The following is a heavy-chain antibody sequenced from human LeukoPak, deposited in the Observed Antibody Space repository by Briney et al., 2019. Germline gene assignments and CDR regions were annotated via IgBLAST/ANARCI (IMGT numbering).Heavy chain of an antibody. CDR1: GFTFSSYS. D-gene: IGHD3-10*01. V-gene: IGHV3-48*04. Sequence: PGGSLRLSCVVSGFTFSSYSMNWVRQAPGKGLEWVSYISSSSSTIYYADSVKGRFTISRDNAENSLSLQMTSLRAEDTALYYCAKGEGSGILGYFDYWGQGTLVTVSS. CDR3: AKGEGSGILGYFDY. J-gene: IGHJ4*02. CDR2: ISSSSSTI.